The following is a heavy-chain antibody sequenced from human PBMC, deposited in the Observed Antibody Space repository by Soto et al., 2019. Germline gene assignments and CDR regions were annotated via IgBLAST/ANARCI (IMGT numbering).Heavy chain of an antibody. V-gene: IGHV3-23*01. CDR1: GFTFSSYG. CDR2: ITCSGSNT. D-gene: IGHD1-20*01. Sequence: GGSLRLSCAASGFTFSSYGMHWVRQAPGKGLEWVSAITCSGSNTYYADSVKGRFTISRDNSKNTLYLQMNSLRAEDTAVYYCAKGISNYEYYMDVWGKGTTVTVSS. CDR3: AKGISNYEYYMDV. J-gene: IGHJ6*03.